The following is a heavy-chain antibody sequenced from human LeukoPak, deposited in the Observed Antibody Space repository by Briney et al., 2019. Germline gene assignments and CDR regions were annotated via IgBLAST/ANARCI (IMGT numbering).Heavy chain of an antibody. Sequence: GSVKVSCKASGYTFTGYYMQWVRQAPGQGLEWMGWINPNSGGTNYAQKFQGRVTMTRDTSISTAYMELSRLRSDDTAVYYCASNIVVVPALDYWGQGTLVTVSS. J-gene: IGHJ4*02. CDR1: GYTFTGYY. D-gene: IGHD2-2*01. V-gene: IGHV1-2*02. CDR3: ASNIVVVPALDY. CDR2: INPNSGGT.